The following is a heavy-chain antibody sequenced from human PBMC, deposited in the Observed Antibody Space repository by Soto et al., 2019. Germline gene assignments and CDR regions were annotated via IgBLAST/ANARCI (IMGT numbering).Heavy chain of an antibody. CDR1: GGSIRSYY. V-gene: IGHV4-59*01. D-gene: IGHD5-18*01. Sequence: SETLSLTCTVSGGSIRSYYWTWIRQPPGKGLEWLGYIFYSRSTFYNPSLKSRVTISIHTSKSQFSLQLTSVTAADTAVYYCARGVADTAMVDSWGQGTLVTVSS. CDR3: ARGVADTAMVDS. CDR2: IFYSRST. J-gene: IGHJ4*02.